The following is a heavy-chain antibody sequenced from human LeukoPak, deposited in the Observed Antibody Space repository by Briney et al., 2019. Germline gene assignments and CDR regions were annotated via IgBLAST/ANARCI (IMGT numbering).Heavy chain of an antibody. Sequence: GGSLRLSCAASGFTFSSYSMNWVRQAPGKGLEWVSYISSSSSTIYYADSVKGRFTISRDNSKNTLYLQMNSLRAEDTAVYYCAKAELSYYYDSSGYPRAALMDYWGQGTLVTVSS. CDR1: GFTFSSYS. CDR3: AKAELSYYYDSSGYPRAALMDY. V-gene: IGHV3-48*01. D-gene: IGHD3-22*01. J-gene: IGHJ4*02. CDR2: ISSSSSTI.